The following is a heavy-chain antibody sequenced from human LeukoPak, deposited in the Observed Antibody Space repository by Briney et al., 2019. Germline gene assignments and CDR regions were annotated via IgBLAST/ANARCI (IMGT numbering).Heavy chain of an antibody. D-gene: IGHD2-15*01. CDR1: GFSFSDFD. Sequence: PGGSLRLSCAGSGFSFSDFDMTWVRQAPGKGLEWVSTITGSGESTYYADSVKGRFTISRDNSKNTLYLQINSLRAEDTAVYYCANLGYCSGGSCYERDYWGQGTLVTVSS. CDR3: ANLGYCSGGSCYERDY. J-gene: IGHJ4*02. V-gene: IGHV3-23*01. CDR2: ITGSGEST.